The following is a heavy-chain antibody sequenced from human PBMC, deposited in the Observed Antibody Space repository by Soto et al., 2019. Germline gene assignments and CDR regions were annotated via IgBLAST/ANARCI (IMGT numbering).Heavy chain of an antibody. Sequence: QVQLVESGGGVVQPGRSLRLSCAASGFTFSSYAMHWVRQAPGKGLEWVAVISYDGSNKYYADSVKGRFTISRDNSKNSLYLQVNSLRAEDTAVYYGARDRVEMATIRYDYGMDVWGQGSTVTVSS. D-gene: IGHD5-12*01. CDR1: GFTFSSYA. CDR3: ARDRVEMATIRYDYGMDV. V-gene: IGHV3-30-3*01. J-gene: IGHJ6*02. CDR2: ISYDGSNK.